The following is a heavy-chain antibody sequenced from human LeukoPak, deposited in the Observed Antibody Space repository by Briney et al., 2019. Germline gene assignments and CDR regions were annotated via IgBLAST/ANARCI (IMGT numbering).Heavy chain of an antibody. CDR3: AKGGQSGSYYPSY. CDR1: GFTFSSYW. V-gene: IGHV3-21*01. Sequence: GGSLRLSCAASGFTFSSYWMTWVRQAPGKGLEWVSSISSSSSYIYYADSVKGRFTISRDNAKNSLYLQMNSLRAEDTAVYYCAKGGQSGSYYPSYWGQGTLVTVSS. CDR2: ISSSSSYI. J-gene: IGHJ4*02. D-gene: IGHD1-26*01.